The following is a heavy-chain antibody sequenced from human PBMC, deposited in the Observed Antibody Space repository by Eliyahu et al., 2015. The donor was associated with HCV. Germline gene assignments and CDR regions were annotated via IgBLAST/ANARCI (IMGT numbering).Heavy chain of an antibody. V-gene: IGHV1-46*01. D-gene: IGHD2-15*01. J-gene: IGHJ5*02. Sequence: QVQLVQSGAEVKKPGASVKVSCKASGYTLPXYXMPXVRQAPXXGLXWMGGINHSGGSTSYAQKFQGRVTMTRDTSTSTVYMELSSLRSEDTAVYYCARDRVVVVAATSGSYRTGSPWFDPWGQGTLVTVSS. CDR1: GYTLPXYX. CDR3: ARDRVVVVAATSGSYRTGSPWFDP. CDR2: INHSGGST.